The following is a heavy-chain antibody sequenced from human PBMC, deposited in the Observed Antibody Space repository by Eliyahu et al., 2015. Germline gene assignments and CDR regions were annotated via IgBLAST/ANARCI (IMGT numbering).Heavy chain of an antibody. J-gene: IGHJ6*02. D-gene: IGHD2-2*01. V-gene: IGHV4-4*07. Sequence: QVQLQESGPGLVKPSETLSLTCTVSGGSISSYYWSWIRQPAGKGLEWIGRIYTSGSTNYNPSLKSRVTMSVDTSKNQFSLKLSSVTAADTAVYYCAREGYCSSTSCYRRSSYYYYGMDVWGQGTTVTVSS. CDR3: AREGYCSSTSCYRRSSYYYYGMDV. CDR1: GGSISSYY. CDR2: IYTSGST.